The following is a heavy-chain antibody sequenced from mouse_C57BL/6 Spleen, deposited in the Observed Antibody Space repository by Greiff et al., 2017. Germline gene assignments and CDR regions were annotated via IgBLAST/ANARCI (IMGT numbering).Heavy chain of an antibody. J-gene: IGHJ2*01. D-gene: IGHD2-4*01. CDR3: AGYDYGFDY. CDR1: GYTFTSYW. CDR2: IHPNCGST. V-gene: IGHV1-64*01. Sequence: QVQLQQPGAELVKPGASVTLSCKASGYTFTSYWMHWVKQRPGQGLEWIGMIHPNCGSTNYNEKFKSKATLTVDKSSSTAYLQRSSLTSEDSAVYYCAGYDYGFDYWGQGTTLTVSS.